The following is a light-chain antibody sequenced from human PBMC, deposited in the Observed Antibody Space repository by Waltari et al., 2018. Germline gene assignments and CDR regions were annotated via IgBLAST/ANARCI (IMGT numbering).Light chain of an antibody. Sequence: DIVMTQTPLSLPVPPGDPASISCAASQRLLNSDDGFTYLDWFLQKPGQSPRLLIYTLSYRASGVPDRFIGTGSGSNFSLKISRVEAEDVGIYYCMQRLEFPYTFGQGTRL. J-gene: IGKJ2*01. V-gene: IGKV2-40*01. CDR3: MQRLEFPYT. CDR1: QRLLNSDDGFTY. CDR2: TLS.